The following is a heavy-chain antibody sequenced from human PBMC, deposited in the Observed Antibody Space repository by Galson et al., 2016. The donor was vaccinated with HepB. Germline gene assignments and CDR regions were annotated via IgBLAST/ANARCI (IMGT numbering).Heavy chain of an antibody. D-gene: IGHD3-22*01. CDR1: GGSISSDNYY. CDR3: ARDRITMIARTRQGGFDI. J-gene: IGHJ3*02. CDR2: IYHTGST. Sequence: TLSLTCTVSGGSISSDNYYWTWLRQPPGKSLEWIGYIYHTGSTYYNPSLRSRLAISVDTSKSQFSLRLSSVTAADTAVYYGARDRITMIARTRQGGFDIWGQGTMVTVSS. V-gene: IGHV4-30-4*01.